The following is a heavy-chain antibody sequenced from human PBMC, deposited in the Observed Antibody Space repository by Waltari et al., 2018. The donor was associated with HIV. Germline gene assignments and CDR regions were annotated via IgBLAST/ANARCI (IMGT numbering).Heavy chain of an antibody. CDR2: INHSGST. V-gene: IGHV4-34*01. D-gene: IGHD3-10*01. CDR3: ARGLRKVRGVSKGDL. J-gene: IGHJ2*01. CDR1: GGSFSGYY. Sequence: QVQLQQWGAGLLKPSETLSLTCAVYGGSFSGYYWSWIRQPPGKGLEWIGEINHSGSTNYNPSLKSRVTISVDTSKNQFSLKLSSVTAADTAVYYCARGLRKVRGVSKGDLWGRGTLVTVSS.